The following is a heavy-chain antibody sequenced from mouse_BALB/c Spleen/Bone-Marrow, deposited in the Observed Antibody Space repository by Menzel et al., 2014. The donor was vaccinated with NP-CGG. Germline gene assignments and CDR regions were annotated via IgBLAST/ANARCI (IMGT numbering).Heavy chain of an antibody. J-gene: IGHJ2*01. CDR3: ARQGYPYFDY. V-gene: IGHV5-6-2*01. Sequence: EVHLVESGGGLVKLGGSLKLSCAASGFTFSSYYMSWVRQTPEKRLELVAAINNNGGSTYYPDTVKGRFTISRDNAKNTLYLQMSSLKSEDTALYYCARQGYPYFDYWGQGTTLTVSS. CDR2: INNNGGST. CDR1: GFTFSSYY. D-gene: IGHD2-14*01.